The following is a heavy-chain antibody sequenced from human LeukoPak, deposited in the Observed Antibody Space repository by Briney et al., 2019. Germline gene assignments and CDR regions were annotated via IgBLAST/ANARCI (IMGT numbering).Heavy chain of an antibody. J-gene: IGHJ6*03. Sequence: GGSLRLSCAASGFTFSSYGMHWVRQAPGKGLEWVAFIRYDGSNKYYADSVKGRFTISRDNSKNTLYLQMNSLRAEDTAVYYCAKDPAAGRNYYYYYYYMDVWGKGTTVTISS. V-gene: IGHV3-30*02. CDR3: AKDPAAGRNYYYYYYYMDV. D-gene: IGHD6-13*01. CDR2: IRYDGSNK. CDR1: GFTFSSYG.